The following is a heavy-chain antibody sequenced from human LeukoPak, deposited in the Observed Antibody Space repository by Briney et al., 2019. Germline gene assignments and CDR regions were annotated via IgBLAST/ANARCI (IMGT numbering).Heavy chain of an antibody. CDR1: GFTFSSYW. V-gene: IGHV3-7*01. D-gene: IGHD6-19*01. CDR2: IKKDGSEK. J-gene: IGHJ6*03. Sequence: GGSLRLSCAASGFTFSSYWMSWVRQAPGKGLEWVANIKKDGSEKYYVDSVKGRFTISRDNAKTSLYLQMNSLRAEDTAVYYCARGGPKSFYSSGWYYYYYMDVWGKGTTVTVSS. CDR3: ARGGPKSFYSSGWYYYYYMDV.